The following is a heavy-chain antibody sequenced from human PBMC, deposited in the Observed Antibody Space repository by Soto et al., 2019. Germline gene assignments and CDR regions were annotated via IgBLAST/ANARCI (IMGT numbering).Heavy chain of an antibody. Sequence: ASVKVSFKASGYTFTSTWMHWVRQAPGQGLEWMGWISVYNGNTNYAQKLQGRVTMTTDTSTSTAYMELRSLRFDDTAVYYCARRYYDSTAFDIWGQGTMVTVSS. CDR3: ARRYYDSTAFDI. D-gene: IGHD3-22*01. V-gene: IGHV1-18*04. CDR1: GYTFTSTW. J-gene: IGHJ3*02. CDR2: ISVYNGNT.